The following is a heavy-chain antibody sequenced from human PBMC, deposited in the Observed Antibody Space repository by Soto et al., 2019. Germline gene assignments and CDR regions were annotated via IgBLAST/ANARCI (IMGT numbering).Heavy chain of an antibody. Sequence: ASENLFLTFTVYGGAFSGYFLGWVPPPPGKGLGCVGGFNYSGTTNYNPSFKSRLTITIDTSKNQFSLTLSSVTAADTAVYYCARAWTFYGSGSSNWFDPWGQGTLVNVSS. CDR1: GGAFSGYF. V-gene: IGHV4-34*01. J-gene: IGHJ5*02. CDR2: FNYSGTT. D-gene: IGHD3-10*01. CDR3: ARAWTFYGSGSSNWFDP.